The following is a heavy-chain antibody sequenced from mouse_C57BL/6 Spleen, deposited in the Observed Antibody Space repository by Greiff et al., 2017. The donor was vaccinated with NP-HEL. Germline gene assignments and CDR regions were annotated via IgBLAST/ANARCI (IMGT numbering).Heavy chain of an antibody. CDR3: ARSPPYYDYGGYFDV. D-gene: IGHD2-4*01. J-gene: IGHJ1*03. Sequence: VQLQQSGPELVKPGASVKISCKASGYSFTGYYMNWVKQSPEKSLEWIGEINPSTGGTTYNQKFKAKATLTVDKSSSTAYMQLKSLTSEDSAVYYCARSPPYYDYGGYFDVWGTGTTVTVSS. CDR1: GYSFTGYY. CDR2: INPSTGGT. V-gene: IGHV1-42*01.